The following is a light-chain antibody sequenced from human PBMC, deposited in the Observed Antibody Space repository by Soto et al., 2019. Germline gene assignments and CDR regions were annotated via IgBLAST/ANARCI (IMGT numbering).Light chain of an antibody. CDR2: LGS. CDR3: MQALQTPPAYT. J-gene: IGKJ2*01. CDR1: QSLLHSNGYNY. V-gene: IGKV2-28*01. Sequence: DIVMTQSPLSLPVTPGEPASISCRSSQSLLHSNGYNYLDWYLQKPGQSPQLLIYLGSNRASGVPDRFSGSGLGTDFTLKISRVEAEDVGVYYCMQALQTPPAYTFGQGTKLEIK.